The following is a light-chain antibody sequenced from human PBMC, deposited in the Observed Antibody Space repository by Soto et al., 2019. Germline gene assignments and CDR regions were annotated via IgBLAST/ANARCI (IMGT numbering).Light chain of an antibody. CDR1: QDISNF. Sequence: DIQMTQSPSCLSASVGDRVTFTCQASQDISNFLNWFQHKPGKAPRLLISGASNLETGVSSRFSGSGSGTNFTFTISSLQPEDIATYYCQRYDYLPPYSFGQGTKVEI. J-gene: IGKJ2*01. V-gene: IGKV1-33*01. CDR2: GAS. CDR3: QRYDYLPPYS.